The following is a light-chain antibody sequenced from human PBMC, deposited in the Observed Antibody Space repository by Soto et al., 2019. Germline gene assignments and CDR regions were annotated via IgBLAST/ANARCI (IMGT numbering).Light chain of an antibody. CDR2: GAS. CDR3: QHYNNWPPWT. J-gene: IGKJ1*01. V-gene: IGKV3-15*01. Sequence: EIVMTQSPTTLSVSPGERATLSCRASQSVSSNLAWYQQKPDQAPRLLIYGASTRATGIPARFSGSGSGTEFTLTISSLQSEDFAIYYCQHYNNWPPWTFGQGIKVEIK. CDR1: QSVSSN.